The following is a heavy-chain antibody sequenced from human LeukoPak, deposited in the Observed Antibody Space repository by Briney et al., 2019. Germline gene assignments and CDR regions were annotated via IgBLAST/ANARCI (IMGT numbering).Heavy chain of an antibody. CDR3: ARGTPGSYLGY. Sequence: ASVKVSCKASGYTFTSYYMHWVRQATGQGLEWMGWMNPNSGNTGYAQKFQGRVTITRNTSISTAYMELSSLRSEDTAVYYCARGTPGSYLGYWGQGTLVTVSP. V-gene: IGHV1-8*03. J-gene: IGHJ4*02. D-gene: IGHD3-16*02. CDR2: MNPNSGNT. CDR1: GYTFTSYY.